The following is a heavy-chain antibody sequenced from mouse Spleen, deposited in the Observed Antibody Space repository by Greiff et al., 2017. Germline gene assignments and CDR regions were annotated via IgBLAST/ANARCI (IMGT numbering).Heavy chain of an antibody. J-gene: IGHJ1*01. CDR3: ARSYSYYSYDVYWYFDV. D-gene: IGHD2-12*01. CDR2: IDPNSGGT. CDR1: GYTFTSYW. Sequence: LVESGAELAKPGASVKLSCKASGYTFTSYWMHWVKQRPGRGLEWIGRIDPNSGGTKYNEKFKSKATLTVDKPSSTAYMQLSSLTSEDSAVYYCARSYSYYSYDVYWYFDVWGAGTTVTVSS. V-gene: IGHV1-72*01.